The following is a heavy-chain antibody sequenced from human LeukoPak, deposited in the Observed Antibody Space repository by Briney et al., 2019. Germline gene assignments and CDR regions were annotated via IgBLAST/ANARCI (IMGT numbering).Heavy chain of an antibody. CDR1: GSTFTGNC. CDR2: INPNSGGT. J-gene: IGHJ6*03. Sequence: ASVKVSCNGSGSTFTGNCFHWVRQAPGQGLEWVGWINPNSGGTNYAQKFQGRVTMTRDTSISTAYMELSRLRSDDTAVYYCAREYRTLRYYYYYMDVWGKGNTDTISS. CDR3: AREYRTLRYYYYYMDV. D-gene: IGHD1-26*01. V-gene: IGHV1-2*02.